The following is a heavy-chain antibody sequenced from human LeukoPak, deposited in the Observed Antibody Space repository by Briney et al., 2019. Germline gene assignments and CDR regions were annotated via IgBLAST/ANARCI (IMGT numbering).Heavy chain of an antibody. Sequence: SQTLSLTCSVSGASITSTNYYWSWVRQVPGKGLEWIGYIYYSGRTYFNPSLRSRVSMSVDTSKSQFFLNVTSVTAADTAVYYCARVVPVPAEYFRHWGQGTLVTVSS. CDR1: GASITSTNYY. J-gene: IGHJ1*01. CDR2: IYYSGRT. CDR3: ARVVPVPAEYFRH. V-gene: IGHV4-31*03.